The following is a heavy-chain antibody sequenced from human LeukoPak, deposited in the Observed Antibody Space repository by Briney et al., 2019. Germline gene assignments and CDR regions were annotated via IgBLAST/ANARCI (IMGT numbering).Heavy chain of an antibody. V-gene: IGHV3-30*02. CDR3: AKARYSGSPALDF. D-gene: IGHD1-26*01. Sequence: GGSLRLSCAASGFTFSNNGMHWVRQTPGKGLEWVAFTRYDESKTFYGDSVRGRFTISRDNSKNTLYIQMNSLTTDDSAVYYCAKARYSGSPALDFWGQGTLVTVSS. CDR2: TRYDESKT. CDR1: GFTFSNNG. J-gene: IGHJ4*02.